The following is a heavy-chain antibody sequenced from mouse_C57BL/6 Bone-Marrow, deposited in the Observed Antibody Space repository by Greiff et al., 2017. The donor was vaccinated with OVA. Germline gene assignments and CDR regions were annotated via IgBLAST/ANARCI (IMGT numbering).Heavy chain of an antibody. Sequence: QVTLKVCGPGILQPSQTLSLTCSFSGFSLSTFGMGVGWIRQPSGKGLEWLAHIWWDDDKYYNPALKSRLTISKDTSKNQVFLKIANVDTADTATYYCARRKYYYGSYYFDYWGQGTTLTVSS. D-gene: IGHD1-1*01. CDR1: GFSLSTFGMG. V-gene: IGHV8-8*01. CDR3: ARRKYYYGSYYFDY. J-gene: IGHJ2*01. CDR2: IWWDDDK.